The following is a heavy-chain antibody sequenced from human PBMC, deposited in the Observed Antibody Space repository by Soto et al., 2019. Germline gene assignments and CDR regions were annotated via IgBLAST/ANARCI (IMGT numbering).Heavy chain of an antibody. CDR2: IYYSGST. Sequence: PSETLSLTCTVSGGSISSSSYYWGWIRQPPGKGLEWIGSIYYSGSTYYNPSLKSRVTISVDTSKDQFSLKLSSVTAADTAVYYCARQKGDPEYCSSSSFYYYYGMDGWGQGSKVTVSS. J-gene: IGHJ6*02. CDR1: GGSISSSSYY. CDR3: ARQKGDPEYCSSSSFYYYYGMDG. V-gene: IGHV4-39*01. D-gene: IGHD6-6*01.